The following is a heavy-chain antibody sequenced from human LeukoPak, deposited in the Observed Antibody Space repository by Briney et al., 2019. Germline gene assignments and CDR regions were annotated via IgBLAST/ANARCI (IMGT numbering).Heavy chain of an antibody. V-gene: IGHV3-21*01. CDR2: ISSSGSVT. J-gene: IGHJ4*02. CDR3: ARGQPDSGGHYYSWYFDY. CDR1: GFSFNTYA. D-gene: IGHD3-22*01. Sequence: GGSLRLSCAASGFSFNTYAMNWVRQAPGRGLEWVSSISSSGSVTYYADSVKGRFTVSKDSARNSLHLQMNNLAVEDTATYFCARGQPDSGGHYYSWYFDYWGQGTPVTVSS.